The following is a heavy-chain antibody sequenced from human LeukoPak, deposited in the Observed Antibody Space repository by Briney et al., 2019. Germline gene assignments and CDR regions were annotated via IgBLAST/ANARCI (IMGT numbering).Heavy chain of an antibody. D-gene: IGHD1-26*01. CDR1: GGSISSSPYY. Sequence: SETLSLTCTVSGGSISSSPYYWGWIRQAPGKGLEWIGNIYYSRSTFYNPSLKSRVTISVDTSKNQFSLKLSSVTAADTAVYYCARVGVLKWLDPWGQGTPVTVSS. V-gene: IGHV4-39*01. CDR3: ARVGVLKWLDP. CDR2: IYYSRST. J-gene: IGHJ5*02.